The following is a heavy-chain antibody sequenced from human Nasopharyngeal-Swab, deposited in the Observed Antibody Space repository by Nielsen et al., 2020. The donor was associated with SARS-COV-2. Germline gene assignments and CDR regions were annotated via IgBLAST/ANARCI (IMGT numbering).Heavy chain of an antibody. V-gene: IGHV3-53*01. CDR2: IYSAGNT. D-gene: IGHD2-2*02. Sequence: VRQMPGKGLEWVSVIYSAGNTYYADSVKGRFTISRDNSKNTLYLQMNSLRAEDTAVYYCARGTPYCSSTSCYTAPGAYWGQGTLVTVSS. CDR3: ARGTPYCSSTSCYTAPGAY. J-gene: IGHJ4*02.